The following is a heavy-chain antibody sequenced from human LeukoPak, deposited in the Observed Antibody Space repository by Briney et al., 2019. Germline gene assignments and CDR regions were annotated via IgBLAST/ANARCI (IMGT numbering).Heavy chain of an antibody. V-gene: IGHV3-30*18. J-gene: IGHJ6*02. CDR1: GFTFSSYG. Sequence: PGGSLRLSCAASGFTFSSYGMHWVRQAPGKGLEWVAVISYDGSNKYYADSVKGRFTISRDNSKNTLYLQMNSLRAEDTAVYYCAKDYYYYDSSGYAQGRGMDVWGQGTTVTVSS. CDR2: ISYDGSNK. CDR3: AKDYYYYDSSGYAQGRGMDV. D-gene: IGHD3-22*01.